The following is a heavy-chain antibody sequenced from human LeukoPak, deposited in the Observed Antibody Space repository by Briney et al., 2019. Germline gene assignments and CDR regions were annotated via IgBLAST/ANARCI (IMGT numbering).Heavy chain of an antibody. CDR3: ARGGVCYGY. D-gene: IGHD2-8*01. V-gene: IGHV4-34*01. CDR1: GGSFSGYY. Sequence: SETLSLTCAVYGGSFSGYYWSWIRQPPGKGLEWIGEINHSGSTNYNPSLKSRVTISVETSKNQFSLKLSSVTAADTAVYYCARGGVCYGYWGQGTLVTVSS. CDR2: INHSGST. J-gene: IGHJ4*02.